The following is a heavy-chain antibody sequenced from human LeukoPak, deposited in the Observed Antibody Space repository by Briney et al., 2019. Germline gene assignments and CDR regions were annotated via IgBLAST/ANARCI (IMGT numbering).Heavy chain of an antibody. CDR1: GFTFTSYS. J-gene: IGHJ4*02. CDR3: AKAGNAYNWNPFDR. CDR2: ISGTTRYI. D-gene: IGHD1-20*01. Sequence: GGSLRLSCAASGFTFTSYSMNWVRQAPGKGLEWVSSISGTTRYIYYADSVKGRFTSSRDNGKNSVFLQMNSLRAEDTAVYYCAKAGNAYNWNPFDRWGQGTLVTVSS. V-gene: IGHV3-21*01.